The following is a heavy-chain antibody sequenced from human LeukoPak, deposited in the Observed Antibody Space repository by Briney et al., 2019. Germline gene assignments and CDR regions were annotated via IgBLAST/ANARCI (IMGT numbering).Heavy chain of an antibody. Sequence: PGGSLRLSCAASGFTFSSYAMSWVRQAPGKGLEWVSAISGSGGSTYYADSVKGRFTISRDNSKNTLCLQMNSLRAEDTAVYYCAKTVGYYDSSGPNWFDPWGQGTLVTVSS. CDR1: GFTFSSYA. D-gene: IGHD3-22*01. CDR2: ISGSGGST. J-gene: IGHJ5*02. CDR3: AKTVGYYDSSGPNWFDP. V-gene: IGHV3-23*01.